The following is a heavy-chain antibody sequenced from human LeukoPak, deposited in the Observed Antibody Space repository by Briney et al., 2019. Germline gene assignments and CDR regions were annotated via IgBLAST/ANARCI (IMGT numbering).Heavy chain of an antibody. CDR3: ARVGYSNSYDY. J-gene: IGHJ4*02. Sequence: EASVKVSCKASGYTFSSHGINWVRQAPGQGLEWMGWINSYNGDTNYAQKFQDRVTITWDASISTAFMDLSSLRSEDTAVYFCARVGYSNSYDYWGQGTLVTVSS. CDR2: INSYNGDT. V-gene: IGHV1-18*01. CDR1: GYTFSSHG. D-gene: IGHD4-11*01.